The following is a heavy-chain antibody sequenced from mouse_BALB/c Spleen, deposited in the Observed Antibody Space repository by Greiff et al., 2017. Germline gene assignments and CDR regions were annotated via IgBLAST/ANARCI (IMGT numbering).Heavy chain of an antibody. J-gene: IGHJ1*01. V-gene: IGHV1-5*01. CDR3: TRRPITTATFWYFDV. D-gene: IGHD1-2*01. CDR1: GYTFTSYW. CDR2: IYPGNSDT. Sequence: VQLQQSGTVLARPGASVKMSCKASGYTFTSYWMHWVKQRPGQGLEWIGAIYPGNSDTSYNQKFKGKAKLTAATSTSTAYMELSSLTNEDSAVYYCTRRPITTATFWYFDVWGAGTTVTVSS.